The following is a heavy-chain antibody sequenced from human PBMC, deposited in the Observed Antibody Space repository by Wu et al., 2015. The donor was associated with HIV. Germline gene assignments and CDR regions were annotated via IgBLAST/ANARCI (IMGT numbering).Heavy chain of an antibody. CDR3: ARGYSGYDSSWYFDL. J-gene: IGHJ2*01. V-gene: IGHV1-69*05. D-gene: IGHD5-12*01. Sequence: QVQLVQSGAEVKKPGSSVKVSCKASGGTFSSYAISWVRQAPGQGLEWMGGIIPIFGTANYAQKFQGRVTMTRDTSISTAYMELSRLTSNDTAIYYCARGYSGYDSSWYFDLWAVAPGHCLL. CDR1: GGTFSSYA. CDR2: IIPIFGTA.